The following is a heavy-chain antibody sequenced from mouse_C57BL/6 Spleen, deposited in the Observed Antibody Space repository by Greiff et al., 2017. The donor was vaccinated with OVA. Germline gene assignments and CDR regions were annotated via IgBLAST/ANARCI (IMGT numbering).Heavy chain of an antibody. CDR2: INPYNGDT. Sequence: EVQLQQSGPELVKPGDSVKISCKASGYSFTGYFMNWVMQSHGKSLEWIGRINPYNGDTFYNQKFKGKATLTVDKSSSTAHMELRSLTSEDSAVYYCARSPLYYGNSPWCAYWGQGTLVTVSA. D-gene: IGHD2-1*01. CDR1: GYSFTGYF. V-gene: IGHV1-20*01. J-gene: IGHJ3*01. CDR3: ARSPLYYGNSPWCAY.